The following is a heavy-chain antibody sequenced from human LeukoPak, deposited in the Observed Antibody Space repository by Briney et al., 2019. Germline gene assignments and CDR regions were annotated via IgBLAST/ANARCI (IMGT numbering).Heavy chain of an antibody. CDR3: AKAADGVPPGKPLNWFDP. J-gene: IGHJ5*02. D-gene: IGHD2-2*02. CDR2: VSAHGLDK. Sequence: GGSLRLSCAASGFAFRSYAMHWVRQAPGKGLEWLAVVSAHGLDKFYADSVKGRFTISKDKSKNTLYLQMSGLRAEDTAVYYCAKAADGVPPGKPLNWFDPRGQGTLVTVSS. V-gene: IGHV3-30*04. CDR1: GFAFRSYA.